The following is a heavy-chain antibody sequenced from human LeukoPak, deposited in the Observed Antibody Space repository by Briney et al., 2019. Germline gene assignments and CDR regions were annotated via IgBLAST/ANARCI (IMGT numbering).Heavy chain of an antibody. CDR3: ARGPGTSSSYAFDI. D-gene: IGHD2-8*01. CDR1: GGSISSLY. Sequence: SETLSLTCTVSGGSISSLYWSWIRQPAGKGLEWIGRVYATGSTNYNPSLKSRVTMPVDTSKNQFSLKLSSVTAADTAVYYCARGPGTSSSYAFDIWGQGTMVTVSS. CDR2: VYATGST. V-gene: IGHV4-4*07. J-gene: IGHJ3*02.